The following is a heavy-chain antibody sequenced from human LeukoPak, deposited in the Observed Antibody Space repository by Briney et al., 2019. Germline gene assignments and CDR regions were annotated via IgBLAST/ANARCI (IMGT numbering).Heavy chain of an antibody. J-gene: IGHJ6*04. Sequence: GGSLRLSCAASGFPFSSYAMGWVRQAPGKGLQWVSSINGTGDRTYYADSVKGRFTISRDNAKNSLYLQMNSLRAEDTAVYYCAELSITMIGGVWGKGTTVTISS. CDR3: AELSITMIGGV. CDR1: GFPFSSYA. D-gene: IGHD3-10*02. CDR2: INGTGDRT. V-gene: IGHV3-23*01.